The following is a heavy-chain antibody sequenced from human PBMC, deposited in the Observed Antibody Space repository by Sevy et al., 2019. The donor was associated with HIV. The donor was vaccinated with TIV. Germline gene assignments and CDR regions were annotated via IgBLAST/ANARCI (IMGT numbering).Heavy chain of an antibody. CDR2: IYYSGST. V-gene: IGHV4-39*01. CDR3: ARINPYDSSGYFLNYFDY. J-gene: IGHJ4*02. Sequence: QSQTLSLTCTVSGGSISSSSYYWGWIRQPPGKGLEWIGSIYYSGSTYYNPSLKSRVTISVDTSKNQFSLKLSSVTAADTAVYYCARINPYDSSGYFLNYFDYWGQGTLVTVSS. CDR1: GGSISSSSYY. D-gene: IGHD3-22*01.